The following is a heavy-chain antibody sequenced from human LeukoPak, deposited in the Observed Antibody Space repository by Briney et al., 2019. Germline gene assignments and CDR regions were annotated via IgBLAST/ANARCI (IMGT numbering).Heavy chain of an antibody. CDR1: GGSISSGDYY. J-gene: IGHJ4*02. V-gene: IGHV4-31*03. CDR3: ARVGGGQLWLVDY. D-gene: IGHD5-18*01. CDR2: IYYGGST. Sequence: SETLSLTCTVSGGSISSGDYYWSWIRQHPGKGLEWIGYIYYGGSTYYNPFLKSRVTISVDTSKNQFSLKLSSVTAADTAVYYCARVGGGQLWLVDYWGQGTLVTVSS.